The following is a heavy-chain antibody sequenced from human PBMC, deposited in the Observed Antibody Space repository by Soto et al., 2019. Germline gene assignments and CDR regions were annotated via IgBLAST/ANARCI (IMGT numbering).Heavy chain of an antibody. D-gene: IGHD2-21*02. J-gene: IGHJ5*02. CDR1: GYTFTSYG. CDR2: ISAYNGNT. V-gene: IGHV1-18*01. CDR3: ARAYCGGDCYSVWFDP. Sequence: QVQLVQSGAEVKKPGASVKVSCKASGYTFTSYGISWVRQAPGQGLEWMGWISAYNGNTNYAQKLQGRVIMTTDTSTSTAYMELRSLRSDDTAVYYCARAYCGGDCYSVWFDPWGQGTLVTVSS.